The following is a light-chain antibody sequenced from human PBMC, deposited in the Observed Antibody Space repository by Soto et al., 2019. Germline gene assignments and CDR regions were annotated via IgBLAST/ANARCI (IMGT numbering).Light chain of an antibody. V-gene: IGLV2-14*01. CDR3: SSYTTRSTPESV. CDR1: SSDVGGYNY. CDR2: DVS. J-gene: IGLJ1*01. Sequence: QSVLTQPASVSGSPGQSITISCTGTSSDVGGYNYVSWYQQHPGKAPKLMIYDVSNRHSGVSNRFSGSKSGNAASLTISGLQAEDEADFYCSSYTTRSTPESVFGPGTKVTV.